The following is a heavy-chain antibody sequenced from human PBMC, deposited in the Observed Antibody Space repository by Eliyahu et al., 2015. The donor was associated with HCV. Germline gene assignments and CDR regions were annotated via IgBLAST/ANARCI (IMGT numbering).Heavy chain of an antibody. CDR1: GGSFSDYY. CDR3: ARQWFPAFDI. D-gene: IGHD3-22*01. Sequence: QVQLQQWGAGLLKPSETLXLTCAVYGGSFSDYYWSWIRQPPGKGLEWIGEVNHSGSTNYNPSLKSRVTISVDTSKNQFSLKLSSVTAADTAVYYCARQWFPAFDIWGQGTMVTVSS. V-gene: IGHV4-34*01. CDR2: VNHSGST. J-gene: IGHJ3*02.